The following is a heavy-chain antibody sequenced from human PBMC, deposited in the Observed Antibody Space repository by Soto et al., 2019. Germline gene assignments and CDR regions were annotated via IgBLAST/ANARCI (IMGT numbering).Heavy chain of an antibody. CDR1: GYTFTGYY. CDR2: INPNSGGT. D-gene: IGHD3-16*02. V-gene: IGHV1-2*02. Sequence: ASVKVSCKASGYTFTGYYMHWVRQAPGQGLEWMGWINPNSGGTNYAQKFQGRVTMTKDTSISTAYMELSRLRSDDTAVYYCARDSRYDYVWGSYRPLSPWFDPWGQGTLVTVS. J-gene: IGHJ5*02. CDR3: ARDSRYDYVWGSYRPLSPWFDP.